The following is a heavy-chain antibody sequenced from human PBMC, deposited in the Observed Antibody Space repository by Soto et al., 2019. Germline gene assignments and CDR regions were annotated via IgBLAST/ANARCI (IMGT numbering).Heavy chain of an antibody. V-gene: IGHV1-18*01. CDR3: ARTTVTASYYYMDV. J-gene: IGHJ6*03. CDR1: GYTFTNYG. CDR2: ISTYNGNT. Sequence: QVQLVQSGAEVKQPGASVKVSCKASGYTFTNYGFTWVRQAPGQGLEWLGGISTYNGNTKYAQKVQGSLTMTTDTSTSTANMELTSLRSDDTALYYCARTTVTASYYYMDVWGKGSTVTVSS. D-gene: IGHD4-17*01.